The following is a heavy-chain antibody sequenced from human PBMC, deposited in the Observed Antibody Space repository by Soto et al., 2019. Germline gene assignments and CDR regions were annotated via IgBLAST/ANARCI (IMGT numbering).Heavy chain of an antibody. V-gene: IGHV3-23*01. D-gene: IGHD6-13*01. CDR2: ISGSGGST. CDR1: GFTFSSYA. Sequence: GGSLRLSCAASGFTFSSYAMSWIRQAPGKGLEWVSAISGSGGSTYYADSVKGRFTISRDNSKNTLYLQMNSLRAEDTAVYYCAKSHFPQAAALVIDYWGQGTLVTVSS. J-gene: IGHJ4*02. CDR3: AKSHFPQAAALVIDY.